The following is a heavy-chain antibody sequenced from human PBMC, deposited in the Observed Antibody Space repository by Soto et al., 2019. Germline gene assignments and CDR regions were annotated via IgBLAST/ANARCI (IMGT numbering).Heavy chain of an antibody. Sequence: QLQLQESGPGLVKPSETLSLTCTVSGGSISSSSYYWGWIRQPPGKGLEWIGSIYYSGSTYYNPSLKSRVTISVDTSKNQFSLKLSSVTAADTAVYYCASNPANYDFWSGPLDYWGQGTLVTVSS. D-gene: IGHD3-3*01. CDR1: GGSISSSSYY. J-gene: IGHJ4*02. V-gene: IGHV4-39*01. CDR2: IYYSGST. CDR3: ASNPANYDFWSGPLDY.